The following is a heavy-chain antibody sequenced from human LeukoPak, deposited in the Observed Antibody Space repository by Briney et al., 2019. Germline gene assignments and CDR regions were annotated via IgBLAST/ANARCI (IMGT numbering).Heavy chain of an antibody. CDR3: TRAPASTYYDLWSGYYYYFDY. D-gene: IGHD3-3*01. CDR2: IKSKTDGGTT. V-gene: IGHV3-15*07. J-gene: IGHJ4*02. Sequence: PGGSLRLSCAASGFTFSNAWMNWVRQAPGKGLEWVGRIKSKTDGGTTDYAAPVKGRFTISRDDSKNTLYLQMNSLKTEDTAVYYCTRAPASTYYDLWSGYYYYFDYWGQGTLVTVSS. CDR1: GFTFSNAW.